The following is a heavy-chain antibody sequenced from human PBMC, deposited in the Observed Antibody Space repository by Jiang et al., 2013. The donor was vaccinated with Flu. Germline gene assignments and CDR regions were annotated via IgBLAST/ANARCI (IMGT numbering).Heavy chain of an antibody. CDR1: GGSFSDYR. V-gene: IGHV4-34*01. J-gene: IGHJ6*02. CDR3: ARDSFSGSGDYIYYYYYYGMDV. D-gene: IGHD3-10*01. CDR2: VDHSGGT. Sequence: LLKPSETLSLTCAVYGGSFSDYRWNWIRQPPGKGLEWVGAVDHSGGTNYSPSLKSRVTLSVDTSKNQVSLRLSSVTAADTAVYYCARDSFSGSGDYIYYYYYYGMDVWGQGTTVTVSS.